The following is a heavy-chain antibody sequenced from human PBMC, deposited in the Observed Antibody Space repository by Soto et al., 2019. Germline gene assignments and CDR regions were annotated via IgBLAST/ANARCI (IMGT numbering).Heavy chain of an antibody. D-gene: IGHD6-19*01. CDR2: IYYSGST. CDR3: ASSVFP. J-gene: IGHJ5*02. V-gene: IGHV4-31*03. CDR1: GGSISSGGYY. Sequence: QVQLQESGPGLVKPSQTLSLTCTVSGGSISSGGYYWTWIRQHPGKGLEWIGYIYYSGSTYYNPSXKSXXXXXXAPSTXQXSXKLXSVPAADTAVYYCASSVFPWGQGTLVTVSS.